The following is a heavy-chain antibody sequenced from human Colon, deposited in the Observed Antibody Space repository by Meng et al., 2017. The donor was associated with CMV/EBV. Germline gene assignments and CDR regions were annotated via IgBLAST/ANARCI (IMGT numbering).Heavy chain of an antibody. D-gene: IGHD6-13*01. V-gene: IGHV1-2*02. CDR3: VRESWYFDF. CDR2: IYPQDGGT. Sequence: QVPCVQYGTEVKKPGASVKGSRKTSGYTFTANHLHWVRQAPGQGLEWMGWIYPQDGGTYFAQKFQDRVTLTRDTSITTAYMELSGLTSDDTAIYYCVRESWYFDFWGEGTLVTVSS. J-gene: IGHJ4*02. CDR1: GYTFTANH.